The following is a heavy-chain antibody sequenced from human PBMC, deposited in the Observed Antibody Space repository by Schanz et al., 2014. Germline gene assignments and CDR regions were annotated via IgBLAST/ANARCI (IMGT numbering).Heavy chain of an antibody. CDR1: GFTFSKYW. D-gene: IGHD6-13*01. V-gene: IGHV3-23*04. Sequence: EVQLVESGGGLVQPGGSLRLSCGGSGFTFSKYWMSWVRQAPGKGLEWVSGISGSGGSTYYADSVKGRFTISRDNAKNSLYLQMNSLRAEDTAVYYCAREQIMAAAGLVDYWGHGTLXTVSS. CDR3: AREQIMAAAGLVDY. CDR2: ISGSGGST. J-gene: IGHJ4*01.